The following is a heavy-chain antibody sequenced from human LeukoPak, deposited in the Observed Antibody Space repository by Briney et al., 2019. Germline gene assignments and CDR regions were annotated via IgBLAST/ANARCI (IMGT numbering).Heavy chain of an antibody. Sequence: SGPTLVNPTQTLTLTCTFSGFSLSTSGVGVGWIRQPPGKALEWLALIYWNDDKRYSPSLKSRLTITKDTSKNQVVLTMTNMDPVDTATYYCAHIKTPITMIVVATNFDYWGQETLVTVSS. J-gene: IGHJ4*02. CDR2: IYWNDDK. V-gene: IGHV2-5*01. CDR3: AHIKTPITMIVVATNFDY. CDR1: GFSLSTSGVG. D-gene: IGHD3-22*01.